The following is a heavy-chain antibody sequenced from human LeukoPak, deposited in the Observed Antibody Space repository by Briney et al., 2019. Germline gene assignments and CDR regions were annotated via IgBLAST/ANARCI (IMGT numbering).Heavy chain of an antibody. D-gene: IGHD3-16*01. J-gene: IGHJ4*02. V-gene: IGHV3-15*01. CDR3: TTDYVWGSYEVY. CDR1: GFTFSNAW. Sequence: GGSLRLSCAASGFTFSNAWMSWVRQAPGKGLEWVGRIKSKTDGGTRDYAAPVKGRFIISRYDSKNTLYLQMNSLKTEDTAVYYCTTDYVWGSYEVYWGQGTLVTVSS. CDR2: IKSKTDGGTR.